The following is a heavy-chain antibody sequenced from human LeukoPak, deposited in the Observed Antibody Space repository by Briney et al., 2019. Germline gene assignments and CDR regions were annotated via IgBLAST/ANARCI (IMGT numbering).Heavy chain of an antibody. CDR1: GFTFSDYY. Sequence: GGSLRLSCAASGFTFSDYYMSWIRQAPGKGLEWVSYISSIGSTIYYADSVKGRLTISRDNAKNSLFLQMNSLRAEDTAVYYCVREGYYDILTGYTFYGGYWGQGTLVTVSS. J-gene: IGHJ4*02. V-gene: IGHV3-11*04. CDR3: VREGYYDILTGYTFYGGY. D-gene: IGHD3-9*01. CDR2: ISSIGSTI.